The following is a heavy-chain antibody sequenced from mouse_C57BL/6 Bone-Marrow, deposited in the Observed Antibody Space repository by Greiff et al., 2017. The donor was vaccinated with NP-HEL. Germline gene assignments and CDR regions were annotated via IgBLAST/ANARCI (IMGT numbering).Heavy chain of an antibody. J-gene: IGHJ4*01. CDR3: ARRELRRDYYAMDY. CDR2: IWSGGST. Sequence: VKLVESGPGLVQPSQSLSITCTVSGFSLTSYGVHWVRQSPGKGLEWLGVIWSGGSTDYNAAFISRLSISKDNSKSQVFFKMNSLQADDTAIYYCARRELRRDYYAMDYWGQGTSVTVSS. D-gene: IGHD2-4*01. CDR1: GFSLTSYG. V-gene: IGHV2-2*01.